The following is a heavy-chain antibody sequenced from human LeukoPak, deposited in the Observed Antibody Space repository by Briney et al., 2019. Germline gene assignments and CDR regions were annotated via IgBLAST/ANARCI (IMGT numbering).Heavy chain of an antibody. CDR1: GGCFSGYY. Sequence: SETLSLTCAVYGGCFSGYYWSWIRQPPGTGLEWIGEINHSGSTNYNPSLTSRVTIPVDTSKNQFSRKLSPVTAADTAVYYCASACRINSTIAAADISVKLRYYHGMDVWGQGTTVSVSS. J-gene: IGHJ6*02. CDR3: ASACRINSTIAAADISVKLRYYHGMDV. D-gene: IGHD6-13*01. CDR2: INHSGST. V-gene: IGHV4-34*01.